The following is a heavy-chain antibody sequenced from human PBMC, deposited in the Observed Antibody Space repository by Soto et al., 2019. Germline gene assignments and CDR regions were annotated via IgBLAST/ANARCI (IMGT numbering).Heavy chain of an antibody. CDR1: GFTFSSYA. CDR3: ARDPSPDY. Sequence: QVQLVESGGGVVQPGRSLRLSCAASGFTFSSYAMHWVRQAPGKGLVWVAVISYDGSNKYYADSVKGRFTISRDNSKNTLYLQMNSLRAEDTAVYYCARDPSPDYWGQGTLVTVSS. CDR2: ISYDGSNK. J-gene: IGHJ4*02. V-gene: IGHV3-30-3*01.